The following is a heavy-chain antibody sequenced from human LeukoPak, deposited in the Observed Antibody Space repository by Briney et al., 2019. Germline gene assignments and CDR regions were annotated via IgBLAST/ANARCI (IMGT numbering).Heavy chain of an antibody. J-gene: IGHJ4*02. CDR1: GFTFSSYG. D-gene: IGHD6-13*01. CDR3: ARGSSSYDY. Sequence: PGRSLRLSCAASGFTFSSYGMHWVRQAPGKGLEWVAVIWYDGSDKYYADSVKGRFTISRDNSKNTLYLQMNSLRAEDTAVYYCARGSSSYDYWGQGTLVTVSS. V-gene: IGHV3-33*01. CDR2: IWYDGSDK.